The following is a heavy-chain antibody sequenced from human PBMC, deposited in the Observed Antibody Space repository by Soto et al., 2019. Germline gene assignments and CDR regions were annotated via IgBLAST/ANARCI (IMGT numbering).Heavy chain of an antibody. Sequence: QVQLVQSGAEVKKPGASVKVSCKASGYTFTGYYMHWVRQAPGQGLEWMGWINPNSGGTNYAQKFQGWVTMTRDTSISTAYKELSRLRSDDTAVYYCARSTVSTLFGSLGWFDPWGQGTLVTVSS. CDR2: INPNSGGT. CDR1: GYTFTGYY. V-gene: IGHV1-2*04. CDR3: ARSTVSTLFGSLGWFDP. J-gene: IGHJ5*02. D-gene: IGHD4-17*01.